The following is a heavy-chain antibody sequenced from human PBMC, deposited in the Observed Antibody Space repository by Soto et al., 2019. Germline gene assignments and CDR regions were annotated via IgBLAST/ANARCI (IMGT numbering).Heavy chain of an antibody. D-gene: IGHD4-4*01. CDR2: VYKSGNT. CDR3: ATDLGST. Sequence: QVQLQESGPALVKPSETLSLVCTVSGGSFSSADWNWIRQTPGKGLEWMGSVYKSGNTNYNPSLMSRLTMCIDPSKNQFSRTLRSVTPADTEIYSYATDLGSTWGQGLLVTVP. CDR1: GGSFSSAD. V-gene: IGHV4-59*04. J-gene: IGHJ5*02.